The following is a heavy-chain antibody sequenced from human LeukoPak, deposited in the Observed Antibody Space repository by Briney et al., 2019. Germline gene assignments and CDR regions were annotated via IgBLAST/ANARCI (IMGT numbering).Heavy chain of an antibody. CDR1: GFTFSSYG. CDR3: AKDRSRYASGGMDV. V-gene: IGHV3-30*18. Sequence: PGGSLRLSCAASGFTFSSYGMFWVRQAPGKGLEWVAVISYDGSNNYHADSVKGRFTISRDNSKNTLYLQMNSVRAEDTAVYYCAKDRSRYASGGMDVWGQGTTVTVSS. J-gene: IGHJ6*02. D-gene: IGHD3-16*02. CDR2: ISYDGSNN.